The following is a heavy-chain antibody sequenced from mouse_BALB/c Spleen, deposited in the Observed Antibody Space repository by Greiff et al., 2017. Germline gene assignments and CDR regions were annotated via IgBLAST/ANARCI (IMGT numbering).Heavy chain of an antibody. D-gene: IGHD1-1*01. CDR3: ARGDYGSSYVAY. J-gene: IGHJ3*01. CDR2: IYPGNVNT. CDR1: GYTFTSYY. V-gene: IGHV1S56*01. Sequence: QVQLQQSGPELVKPGASVRISCKASGYTFTSYYIHWVKQRPGQGLEWIGWIYPGNVNTKYNEKFKGKATLTADKSSSTAYMQLSSLTSEDSAVYFCARGDYGSSYVAYWGQGTLVTVSA.